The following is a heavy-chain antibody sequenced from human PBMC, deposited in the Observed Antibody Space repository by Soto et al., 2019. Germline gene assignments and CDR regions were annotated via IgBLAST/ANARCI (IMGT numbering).Heavy chain of an antibody. J-gene: IGHJ4*02. Sequence: GGAVRVSCVASGFTFSSYGMHWVRQAPGRGLEWVAVIWYDGSNKYYADSVKGRFTISRDNSKNTLYLQMNSLRAEDTAVYYCARGSSIAARNFDYWGQGTLVTVSS. CDR1: GFTFSSYG. CDR3: ARGSSIAARNFDY. CDR2: IWYDGSNK. D-gene: IGHD6-6*01. V-gene: IGHV3-33*01.